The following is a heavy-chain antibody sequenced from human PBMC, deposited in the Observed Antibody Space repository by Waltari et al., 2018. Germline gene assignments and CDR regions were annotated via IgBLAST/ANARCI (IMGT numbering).Heavy chain of an antibody. D-gene: IGHD2-2*01. CDR2: IYSDGSST. CDR3: AAGSSTSCYYA. V-gene: IGHV3-74*01. Sequence: RQAPGKGRVGVSRIYSDGSSTNCAYSVKCRVTSSRDNAKNTLYLQMNSLRVEDTAVYYCAAGSSTSCYYAWGQGTLVTVSS. J-gene: IGHJ5*02.